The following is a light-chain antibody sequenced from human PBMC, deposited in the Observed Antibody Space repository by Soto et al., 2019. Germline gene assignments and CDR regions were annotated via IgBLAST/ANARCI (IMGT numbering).Light chain of an antibody. CDR1: NSDVGGYNY. Sequence: QSVLTEPASVSGSPGQSITISCTGTNSDVGGYNYVSWYQQYPGKAPRLLIYEVTNRPSGVSNRFSGSKSGNTASLTISGLQAEDEADYYCSSYTTSSTLYVFGAGTKAPS. V-gene: IGLV2-14*01. CDR3: SSYTTSSTLYV. CDR2: EVT. J-gene: IGLJ1*01.